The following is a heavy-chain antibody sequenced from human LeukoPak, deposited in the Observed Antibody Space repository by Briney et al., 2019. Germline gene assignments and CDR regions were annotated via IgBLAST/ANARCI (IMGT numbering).Heavy chain of an antibody. D-gene: IGHD2-15*01. CDR3: ARGLADRYCSGDSCYPGYNWFDP. CDR2: INPNIGGA. Sequence: ASVKVSCKASGYTFTAYYIHWLRQAPGQGLEWMGWINPNIGGANYALKFQGRVTMTRDTSISTVYMELRRLRSDDTAVYYCARGLADRYCSGDSCYPGYNWFDPWRQGTQVTVSS. CDR1: GYTFTAYY. V-gene: IGHV1-2*02. J-gene: IGHJ5*02.